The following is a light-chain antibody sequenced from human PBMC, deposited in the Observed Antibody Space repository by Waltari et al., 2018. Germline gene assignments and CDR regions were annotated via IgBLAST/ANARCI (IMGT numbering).Light chain of an antibody. CDR2: GAS. CDR3: QQYLSVPLT. J-gene: IGKJ4*01. CDR1: QSILFTSNNKDS. Sequence: DIVMTQSPDSLAVSLGERATINCKSSQSILFTSNNKDSLAWYLQKPGQPPNLLIFGASTRQSGVPDRFSGGGSGTDFTLPISSLQAEDVAVYYCQQYLSVPLTFGGGTKVEI. V-gene: IGKV4-1*01.